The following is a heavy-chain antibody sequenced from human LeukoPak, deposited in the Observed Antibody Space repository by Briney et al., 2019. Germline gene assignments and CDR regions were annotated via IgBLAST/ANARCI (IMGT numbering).Heavy chain of an antibody. J-gene: IGHJ6*03. CDR2: VHYSGST. CDR3: ARSGSSRYYYYMDV. CDR1: GGSISSYY. D-gene: IGHD1-26*01. Sequence: PSETLSLTCTVSGGSISSYYWSWIRQPPGKGLEWIGYVHYSGSTNYNPSLKSRVTISVDTSKDQFSLKVSSVTAADTAVYYCARSGSSRYYYYMDVWGKGTTVTVSS. V-gene: IGHV4-59*01.